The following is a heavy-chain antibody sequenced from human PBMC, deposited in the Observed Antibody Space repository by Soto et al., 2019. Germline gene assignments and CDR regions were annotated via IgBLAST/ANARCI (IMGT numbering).Heavy chain of an antibody. CDR1: GFTFSSYA. CDR2: ISYDGSNK. Sequence: SLRLSCAASGFTFSSYAMHWVRQAPGKGLEWVAVISYDGSNKYYADSVKGRFTISRDNSKNTLYLQMNSLRAEDTAVYYCARDYSSGALDYWGQGTLVTVSS. D-gene: IGHD6-19*01. J-gene: IGHJ4*02. CDR3: ARDYSSGALDY. V-gene: IGHV3-30-3*01.